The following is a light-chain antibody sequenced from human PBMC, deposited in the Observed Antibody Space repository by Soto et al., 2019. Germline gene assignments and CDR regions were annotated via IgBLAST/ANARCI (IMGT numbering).Light chain of an antibody. Sequence: EIVMTQSPATLSVSPGARATLSCRASQSVSGNLACYQQKPGQAPRLLIYGASTRATGIPARFSGSGSGTEFTLTISNLQSEDFAVYYCQQYNNWPPTFGQGTKVEIK. CDR3: QQYNNWPPT. V-gene: IGKV3D-15*01. CDR1: QSVSGN. CDR2: GAS. J-gene: IGKJ1*01.